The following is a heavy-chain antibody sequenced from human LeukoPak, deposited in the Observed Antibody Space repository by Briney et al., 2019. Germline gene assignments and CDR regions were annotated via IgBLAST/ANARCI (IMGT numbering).Heavy chain of an antibody. V-gene: IGHV1-18*01. CDR2: ISAYNGNT. CDR1: GYTFTSYR. CDR3: ARDSGSPRLFDY. Sequence: ASVKVSCKASGYTFTSYRISWVRQAPGHGLEWMGWISAYNGNTNYAQKLQGRVTMTTDTSTSTAYMELRSLRSDDTAVYYCARDSGSPRLFDYWGQGTLVTVSS. D-gene: IGHD6-13*01. J-gene: IGHJ4*02.